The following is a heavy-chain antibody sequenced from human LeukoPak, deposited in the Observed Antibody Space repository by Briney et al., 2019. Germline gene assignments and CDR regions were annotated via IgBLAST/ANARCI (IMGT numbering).Heavy chain of an antibody. CDR2: MNPNSGNT. D-gene: IGHD2-2*02. CDR1: GYTFTSYD. J-gene: IGHJ4*02. Sequence: GASVKVSCKASGYTFTSYDINWVRQATGQGLEWMGWMNPNSGNTGYAQKFQGRVTMTRNTSISTAYMELSSLRSEDTAVDYWARGVVPAAIGGGFDYWGQGTLVTVSS. V-gene: IGHV1-8*01. CDR3: ARGVVPAAIGGGFDY.